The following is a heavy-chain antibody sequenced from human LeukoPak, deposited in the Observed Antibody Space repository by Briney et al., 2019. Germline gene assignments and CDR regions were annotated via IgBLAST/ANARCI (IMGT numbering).Heavy chain of an antibody. CDR3: ARDEVGAAH. CDR2: INHSGNI. J-gene: IGHJ4*02. V-gene: IGHV4-34*01. CDR1: GGSFSVYY. Sequence: PSETLSLTCAVYGGSFSVYYWSWIRQPPGKGLEWIGEINHSGNINYNPSLKSRVTISIDTSKNQFSLKLSPVTAADTAVYYCARDEVGAAHWGQGTLVTVSS. D-gene: IGHD1-26*01.